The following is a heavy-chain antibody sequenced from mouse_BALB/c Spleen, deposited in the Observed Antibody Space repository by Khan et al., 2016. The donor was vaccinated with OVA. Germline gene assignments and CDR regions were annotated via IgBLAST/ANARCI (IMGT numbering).Heavy chain of an antibody. CDR1: GYSITSGYF. CDR3: ARRGRAGPAWFAY. D-gene: IGHD1-1*01. CDR2: IRYDGDS. Sequence: EVQLQESGPGLVKPTQSLSLTCSVTGYSITSGYFCNWIRQFPGNKLEWMGYIRYDGDSNYNPSLKNRISITRDTSKNQFFLKLNSVTPEDTATFDCARRGRAGPAWFAYWGQGTLVTVSA. V-gene: IGHV3-6*01. J-gene: IGHJ3*01.